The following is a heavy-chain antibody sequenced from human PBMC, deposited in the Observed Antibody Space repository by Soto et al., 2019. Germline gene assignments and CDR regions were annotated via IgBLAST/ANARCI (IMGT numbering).Heavy chain of an antibody. CDR3: AKDGKITMIVVVIPAPFDY. D-gene: IGHD3-22*01. CDR1: GFTFSSYA. V-gene: IGHV3-23*01. Sequence: GGSLRLSCAASGFTFSSYAMSWVRQAPGKGLEWVSAISGSGGSTYYADSVKGRFTISRDNSKNTLYLQMNSLRAEDTAVYYCAKDGKITMIVVVIPAPFDYWGQGTLVTVSS. CDR2: ISGSGGST. J-gene: IGHJ4*02.